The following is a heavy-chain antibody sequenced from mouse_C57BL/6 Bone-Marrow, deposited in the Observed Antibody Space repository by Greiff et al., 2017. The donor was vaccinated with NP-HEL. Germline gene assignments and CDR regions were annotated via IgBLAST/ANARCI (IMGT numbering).Heavy chain of an antibody. CDR2: IDPSDSET. CDR3: ARRDYYGNDPFWYFDV. J-gene: IGHJ1*03. D-gene: IGHD1-1*01. Sequence: QVQLQQPGAELVRPGSSVKLSCKASGYTFTSYWMHWVKQRPIQGLEWIGNIDPSDSETHYNQKFKDKATLTVDKSSSTAYMQLSSLTSEDSAVYYCARRDYYGNDPFWYFDVWGTGTTVTVSS. V-gene: IGHV1-52*01. CDR1: GYTFTSYW.